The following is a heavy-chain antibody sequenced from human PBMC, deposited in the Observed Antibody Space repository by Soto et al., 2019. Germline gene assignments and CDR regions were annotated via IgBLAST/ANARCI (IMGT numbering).Heavy chain of an antibody. Sequence: WGSLRLSCGASGFTLSSYAFNWVRQAPGKGLEWVSSISFIGDHTFYADSVKGRFTISRDNAKNSLFLELTSLRADDTAVYFCARDSKNRQEGMDVWGQGTTVTVSS. V-gene: IGHV3-21*01. D-gene: IGHD4-4*01. CDR3: ARDSKNRQEGMDV. J-gene: IGHJ6*02. CDR2: ISFIGDHT. CDR1: GFTLSSYA.